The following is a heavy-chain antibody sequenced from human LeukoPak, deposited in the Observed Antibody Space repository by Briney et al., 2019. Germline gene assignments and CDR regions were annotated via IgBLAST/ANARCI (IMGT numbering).Heavy chain of an antibody. CDR1: GFTFSSYS. Sequence: GGSLRLSCAASGFTFSSYSMNWVRQAPGKGLEWVSSISSSSSYIYYADSVKGRFTITRDNAKNSLYLQMTSLRAEDTAGYYCARDHDRYDSSGYPYWGQGTLVTVSS. V-gene: IGHV3-21*01. CDR3: ARDHDRYDSSGYPY. CDR2: ISSSSSYI. D-gene: IGHD3-22*01. J-gene: IGHJ4*02.